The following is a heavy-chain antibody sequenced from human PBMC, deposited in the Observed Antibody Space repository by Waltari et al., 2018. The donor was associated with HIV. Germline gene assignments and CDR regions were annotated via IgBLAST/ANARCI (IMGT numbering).Heavy chain of an antibody. CDR2: IFGDGGST. D-gene: IGHD4-17*01. V-gene: IGHV3-23*01. CDR1: GFTFSSYA. CDR3: AKGTLNPLTTDY. Sequence: EVQLLESGGGLVQPGGSLRLSCAGSGFTFSSYAMTWVRQAPGKGLGWVSAIFGDGGSTFYADSVKGRFTISRDNSKNTLYPQMNSLRAEDTAVYYCAKGTLNPLTTDYWGQGTLVTVSS. J-gene: IGHJ4*02.